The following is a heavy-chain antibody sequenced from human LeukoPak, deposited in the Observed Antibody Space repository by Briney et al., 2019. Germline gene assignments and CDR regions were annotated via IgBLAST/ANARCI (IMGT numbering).Heavy chain of an antibody. J-gene: IGHJ5*02. CDR1: GGSISSGSYY. V-gene: IGHV4-61*02. D-gene: IGHD3-3*01. Sequence: SETLSLTCTVSGGSISSGSYYWSWIRQPAGKGLEWIGRIYTSGSTNYNPSLKSRVTISVDTSKNQFSLKLSSVTAADTAVYYCARYSDAYAGARWFDHWGQGTLVTVSS. CDR2: IYTSGST. CDR3: ARYSDAYAGARWFDH.